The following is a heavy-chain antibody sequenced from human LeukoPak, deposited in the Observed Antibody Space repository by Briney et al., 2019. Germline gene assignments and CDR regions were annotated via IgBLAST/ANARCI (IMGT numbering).Heavy chain of an antibody. V-gene: IGHV3-30*04. CDR3: AREGGNSTSWGYFDY. Sequence: GGSLRLSCRASGFTFRGYTMHWVRQAPGKGLQWVAVISWDGNKKFYADSVEGRFTISRDNSKNTLSLQMNSLRLEDTALYYCAREGGNSTSWGYFDYWGQGTLVTVSS. D-gene: IGHD6-13*01. CDR2: ISWDGNKK. J-gene: IGHJ4*02. CDR1: GFTFRGYT.